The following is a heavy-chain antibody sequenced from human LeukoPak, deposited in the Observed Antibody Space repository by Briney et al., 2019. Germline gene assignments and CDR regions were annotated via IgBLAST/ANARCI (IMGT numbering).Heavy chain of an antibody. V-gene: IGHV1-2*02. CDR2: INPNSGGT. D-gene: IGHD3-3*01. CDR1: GYTFTSYD. J-gene: IGHJ5*02. CDR3: ARAASYYDFWSGMWFDP. Sequence: ASVKVSCKASGYTFTSYDINWVRQATGQGLEWMGWINPNSGGTNYAQKFQGRVTMTRDTSNSTAYMELSRLRSDDTAVYYCARAASYYDFWSGMWFDPWGQGTLVTVSS.